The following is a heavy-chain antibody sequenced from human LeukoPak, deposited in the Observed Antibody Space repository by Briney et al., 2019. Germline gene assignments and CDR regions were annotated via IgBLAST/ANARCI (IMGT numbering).Heavy chain of an antibody. Sequence: SVKVSCKASGGTFSSYAISWVRQAPGQGLEWMGGIIPIFGTANYAQKFQGRVTITTDESTSAAYMELSSLRAEDTAMYYCAREREPDSYGYVVDYWGQGTLVTVSP. V-gene: IGHV1-69*05. CDR3: AREREPDSYGYVVDY. CDR2: IIPIFGTA. D-gene: IGHD5-18*01. J-gene: IGHJ4*02. CDR1: GGTFSSYA.